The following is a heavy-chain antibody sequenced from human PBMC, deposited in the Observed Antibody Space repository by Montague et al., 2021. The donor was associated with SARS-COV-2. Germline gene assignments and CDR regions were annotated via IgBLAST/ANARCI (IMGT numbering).Heavy chain of an antibody. CDR2: IYYTGST. CDR1: GGSVSSGSYY. Sequence: SETLSLTRTLSGGSVSSGSYYWSWIRQPPGKGLQSIGYIYYTGSTNYXPSLQSRVTISVDSSKNQFSVRLSSVTAADTAVYYCARISGITSWYYDYWGQGTLATVSS. J-gene: IGHJ4*02. V-gene: IGHV4-61*01. CDR3: ARISGITSWYYDY. D-gene: IGHD1-14*01.